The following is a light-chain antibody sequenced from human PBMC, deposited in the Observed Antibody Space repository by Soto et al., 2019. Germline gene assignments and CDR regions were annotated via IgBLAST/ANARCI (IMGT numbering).Light chain of an antibody. Sequence: EIVLTQSPATLSLSPGERATLSCRASQSVSSNLAWYQQKPGQAPRLLIYDASNRATGIPARFSGSGSVTDFTLTISSLEPEDFAVYYCQQRSNWSMYTFGQGTKLEIK. V-gene: IGKV3-11*01. CDR1: QSVSSN. CDR2: DAS. J-gene: IGKJ2*01. CDR3: QQRSNWSMYT.